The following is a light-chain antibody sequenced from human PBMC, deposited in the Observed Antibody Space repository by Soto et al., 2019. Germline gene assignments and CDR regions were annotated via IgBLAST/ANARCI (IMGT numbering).Light chain of an antibody. CDR3: CSYAGGPEV. J-gene: IGLJ1*01. V-gene: IGLV2-11*01. CDR1: SSDVGGYKY. CDR2: GVS. Sequence: QSVLTQPRSVSGSPGQSVTISCTGTSSDVGGYKYVSWYQQKPGKAPKLIIYGVSRWPSGVPNRFSGSKSGNRASLTISGLQAEDEGDYYCCSYAGGPEVFGTGTKGHRP.